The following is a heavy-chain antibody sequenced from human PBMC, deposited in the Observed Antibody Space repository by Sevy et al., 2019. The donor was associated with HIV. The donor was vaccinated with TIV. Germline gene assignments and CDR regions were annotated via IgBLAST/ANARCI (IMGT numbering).Heavy chain of an antibody. CDR2: IYGSGGAT. V-gene: IGHV3-23*01. CDR1: GFTFTSYA. CDR3: AGGSYDSSGSFDAFDI. J-gene: IGHJ3*02. D-gene: IGHD3-22*01. Sequence: GGSLRLSCKPSGFTFTSYAMSWVRQAPGKGLEWVSTIYGSGGATYYADSVKGRFTISRDNSKNTLYLQMNSLRIEDTAVYYCAGGSYDSSGSFDAFDIWGQGTMVTVSS.